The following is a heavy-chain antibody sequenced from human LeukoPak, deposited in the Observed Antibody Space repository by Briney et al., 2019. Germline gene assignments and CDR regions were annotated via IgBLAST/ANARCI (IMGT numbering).Heavy chain of an antibody. J-gene: IGHJ4*02. V-gene: IGHV3-48*03. Sequence: GSPCPSRAASGFPLSSYAMNWVCQAPGKGLEWVSYISSSGSTMYYADSVKGRFTVSRDNAKNSLFLQMNSLRAEDTAVYYCARVRVTVTTLDYWGQGALVTVSS. CDR1: GFPLSSYA. CDR2: ISSSGSTM. CDR3: ARVRVTVTTLDY. D-gene: IGHD4-17*01.